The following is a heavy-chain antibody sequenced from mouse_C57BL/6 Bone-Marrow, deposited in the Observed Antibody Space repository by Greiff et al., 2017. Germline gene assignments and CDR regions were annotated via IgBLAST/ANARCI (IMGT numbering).Heavy chain of an antibody. CDR2: IHPNSGST. CDR1: GYTFTSYW. J-gene: IGHJ1*03. Sequence: QVQLQQPGAELVKPGASVKLSCKASGYTFTSYWMHWVKQRPGQGLEWIGMIHPNSGSTNYNEKFKSKATLTVDKSSSTAYMQLSSLTSEDSAVYYCASSIYYYGSSRWYFDVCGTGTTVTVSS. CDR3: ASSIYYYGSSRWYFDV. V-gene: IGHV1-64*01. D-gene: IGHD1-1*01.